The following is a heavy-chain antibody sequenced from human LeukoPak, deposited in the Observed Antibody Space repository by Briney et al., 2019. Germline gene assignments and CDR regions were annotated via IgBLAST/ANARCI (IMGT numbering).Heavy chain of an antibody. CDR1: GGTFSSYA. D-gene: IGHD5-24*01. Sequence: SVKVSCKASGGTFSSYAISWVRQAPGQGLEWMGRIIPILGIANYAQKFQGRVTITADKSTSTAYMELSSLRSEDTAVYYCARGRDDRGWFDPWGQGTLVTVSS. J-gene: IGHJ5*02. V-gene: IGHV1-69*04. CDR3: ARGRDDRGWFDP. CDR2: IIPILGIA.